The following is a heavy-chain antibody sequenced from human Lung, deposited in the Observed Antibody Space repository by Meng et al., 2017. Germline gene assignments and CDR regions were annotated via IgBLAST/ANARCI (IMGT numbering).Heavy chain of an antibody. V-gene: IGHV3-21*03. CDR2: ISSGSSYI. CDR1: GFTFSDYS. J-gene: IGHJ4*02. Sequence: EVPRVESGGGLVKPGGSLTLSCASSGFTFSDYSMNWVRQAPGKGLEWVSSISSGSSYIYYADSVKGRFTISRDNAKNSLYLHMNSLRVEDTGLYYCARDYGGNSGGYWGQGTLVTVSS. CDR3: ARDYGGNSGGY. D-gene: IGHD4-23*01.